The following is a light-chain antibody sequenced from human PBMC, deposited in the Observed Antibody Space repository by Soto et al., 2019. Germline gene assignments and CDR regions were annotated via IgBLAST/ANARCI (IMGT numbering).Light chain of an antibody. CDR1: SSDVGGYNY. CDR3: SSDAGSNKM. J-gene: IGLJ3*02. V-gene: IGLV2-8*01. Sequence: ALTQPPSASGSPVQSGTISCTGTSSDVGGYNYVSWYQQHPGKAPKLMIYEVTKRPAGVSDRFSGSKSGNTAYLTVSGLQAEDEADYYCSSDAGSNKMFGGGTQLT. CDR2: EVT.